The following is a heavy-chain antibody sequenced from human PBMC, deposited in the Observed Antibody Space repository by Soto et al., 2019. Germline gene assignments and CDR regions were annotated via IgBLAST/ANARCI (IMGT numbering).Heavy chain of an antibody. V-gene: IGHV3-30*03. CDR3: ARNYMTTVVTPLDY. CDR2: ISYDGSNK. Sequence: SLRLSCAASGFTFSSYGMHWVRQAPGKGLEWVAVISYDGSNKYYADSVKGRFTISRDNSKNTLYLQMNSLRAEDTAVYYCARNYMTTVVTPLDYWGQGTLVTVSS. J-gene: IGHJ4*02. D-gene: IGHD4-17*01. CDR1: GFTFSSYG.